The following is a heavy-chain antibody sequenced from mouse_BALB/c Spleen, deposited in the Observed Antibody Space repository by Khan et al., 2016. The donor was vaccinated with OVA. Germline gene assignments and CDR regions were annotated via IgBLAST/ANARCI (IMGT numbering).Heavy chain of an antibody. V-gene: IGHV1-7*01. CDR1: GYTFTNYW. J-gene: IGHJ3*01. D-gene: IGHD1-1*01. CDR2: INPSTDYT. CDR3: VNHGSSSACFTY. Sequence: QVQLKQSGAELAKPGASVKMSCKASGYTFTNYWMHWVKQRPGQGLEWIGYINPSTDYTEYNQKFKDKATLTADKSSSTAYMQLTSLTSDDSSLFYCVNHGSSSACFTYWVQGTLVTVSA.